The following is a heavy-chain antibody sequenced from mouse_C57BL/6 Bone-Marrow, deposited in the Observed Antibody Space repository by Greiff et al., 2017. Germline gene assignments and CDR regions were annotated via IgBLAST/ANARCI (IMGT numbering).Heavy chain of an antibody. D-gene: IGHD2-2*01. CDR1: GYSITSDY. CDR2: ISYSGST. V-gene: IGHV3-8*01. CDR3: GGGYDWAWFAY. J-gene: IGHJ3*01. Sequence: VQLKESGPGLAKPSQTLSLTCSVTGYSITSDYWNWIRKFPGNKLEYMGYISYSGSTSYNPSLKSRLSITRDTSENQYYLRLNSVTTEDAATYYCGGGYDWAWFAYWGQGTLVTVSA.